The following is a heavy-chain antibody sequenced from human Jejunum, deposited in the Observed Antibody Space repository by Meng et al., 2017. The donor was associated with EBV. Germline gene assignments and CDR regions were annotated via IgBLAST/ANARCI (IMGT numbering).Heavy chain of an antibody. V-gene: IGHV3-23*03. CDR1: GFPFSIYA. Sequence: EVQLLESGGGWVQPGGSLRLSGAASGFPFSIYAMTWVRQAPGKGLEWLSVINDVGINTHYADSVKGRFTISRDNSKNTLYLQMNSLRAEDTAVYYCAKRVTTVVTWAFDSWGQGTLVTVSS. J-gene: IGHJ4*02. CDR3: AKRVTTVVTWAFDS. CDR2: INDVGINT. D-gene: IGHD4-11*01.